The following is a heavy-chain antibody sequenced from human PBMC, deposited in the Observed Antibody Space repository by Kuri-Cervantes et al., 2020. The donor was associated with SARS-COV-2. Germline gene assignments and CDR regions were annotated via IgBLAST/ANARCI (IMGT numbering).Heavy chain of an antibody. J-gene: IGHJ5*02. CDR3: ARQMMSSITIFGVVITRNWFDP. CDR1: GGSISRSSYY. V-gene: IGHV4-39*01. D-gene: IGHD3-3*01. Sequence: GSLRLSCTVSGGSISRSSYYWGWIRQPPGKGLEWIGSIYYSGSTYYNPSLKSRVTISVDTSKNQFSLKLSSVTAADTAVYYCARQMMSSITIFGVVITRNWFDPWGQGTLVTVSS. CDR2: IYYSGST.